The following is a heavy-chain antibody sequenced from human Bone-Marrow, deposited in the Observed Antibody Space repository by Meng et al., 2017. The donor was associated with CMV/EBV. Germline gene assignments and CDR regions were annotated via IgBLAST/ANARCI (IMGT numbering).Heavy chain of an antibody. CDR2: ISGSGDTA. Sequence: GESLKISCVASGFPFSTHAMSWVRQAPGKGPEWVSSISGSGDTASYADSVKGRFIISRDNSKSTLFLQMNSLTVEDTSVYFCAHQAGGYYVPFDHWGPGTMVTVSS. CDR3: AHQAGGYYVPFDH. J-gene: IGHJ4*02. CDR1: GFPFSTHA. D-gene: IGHD3-3*01. V-gene: IGHV3-23*01.